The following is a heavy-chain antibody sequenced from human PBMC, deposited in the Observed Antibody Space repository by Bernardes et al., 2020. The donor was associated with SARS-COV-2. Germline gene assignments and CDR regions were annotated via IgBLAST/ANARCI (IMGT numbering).Heavy chain of an antibody. D-gene: IGHD1-26*01. V-gene: IGHV3-21*01. Sequence: GDALRLSCAASGFTFSVSSMKWVRQAPGQGLAWVASISGSGESATHADSLKGRFTISRDNAKNSLYLQMHSLSAEDTAVYFCAREIEIKVGRAFRPLDYWGMGTRVTVSS. CDR3: AREIEIKVGRAFRPLDY. CDR2: ISGSGESA. J-gene: IGHJ4*02. CDR1: GFTFSVSS.